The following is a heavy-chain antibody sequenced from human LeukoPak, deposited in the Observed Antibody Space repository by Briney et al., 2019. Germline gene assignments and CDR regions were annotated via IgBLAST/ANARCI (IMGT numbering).Heavy chain of an antibody. J-gene: IGHJ6*02. Sequence: SETLSLTCTVSGGSISNYYWSWIRQHPGKGLEWIGYIYYSGSTYYNPSLKSRVTISVDTSKNQFSLKLSSVTAADTAVYYCARTSSGYYGMDVWGQGTTVTVSS. D-gene: IGHD1-1*01. CDR1: GGSISNYY. CDR3: ARTSSGYYGMDV. V-gene: IGHV4-59*06. CDR2: IYYSGST.